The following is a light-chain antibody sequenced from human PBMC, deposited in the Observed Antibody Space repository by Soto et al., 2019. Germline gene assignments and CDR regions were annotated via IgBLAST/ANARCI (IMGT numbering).Light chain of an antibody. CDR3: HQRQSWPRT. V-gene: IGKV3D-15*03. J-gene: IGKJ1*01. CDR2: QTS. Sequence: EIVITQSPATLSVSPGEGATLSCRASQYINTRLAWYQHRPGQAPRLLIYQTSIRAAGIPARFSASGSGTDFTLTISDVQPEDFALYYCHQRQSWPRTFGQGTKVDIK. CDR1: QYINTR.